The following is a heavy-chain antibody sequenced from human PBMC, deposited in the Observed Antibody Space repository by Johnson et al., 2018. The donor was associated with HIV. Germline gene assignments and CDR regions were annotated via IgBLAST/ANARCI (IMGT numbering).Heavy chain of an antibody. V-gene: IGHV3-11*04. D-gene: IGHD6-19*01. J-gene: IGHJ3*02. CDR2: IHIDGNT. CDR3: ARDQGTSSGWPEAFDI. Sequence: QVQVVESGGGVVQSGGSLRLSCAASGFTFSDYYMSWIRQAPGKGLEWVSIIHIDGNTFYADSVRGRFSISRDNAKNSLDLQMNSLTAADTAFYYCARDQGTSSGWPEAFDIWGQGTLVTVSS. CDR1: GFTFSDYY.